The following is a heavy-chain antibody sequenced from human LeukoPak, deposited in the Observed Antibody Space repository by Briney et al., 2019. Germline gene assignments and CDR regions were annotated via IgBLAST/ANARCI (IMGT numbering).Heavy chain of an antibody. CDR3: ARAGYYGDYALDY. CDR1: GFTVSDYS. D-gene: IGHD4-17*01. Sequence: PGGSLRLSCAASGFTVSDYSMSWVRQAPGKGLEWVSAISGSGSYTDYADSVKGRFTISKDNSKNTLYMRMNSLRAEDTAVYYCARAGYYGDYALDYWGQGTLVTVSS. V-gene: IGHV3-23*01. J-gene: IGHJ4*02. CDR2: ISGSGSYT.